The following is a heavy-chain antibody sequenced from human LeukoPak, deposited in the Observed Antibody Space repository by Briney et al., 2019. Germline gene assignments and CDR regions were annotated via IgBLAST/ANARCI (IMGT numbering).Heavy chain of an antibody. D-gene: IGHD4-11*01. CDR1: GFNVSSNY. CDR2: IYSGGST. Sequence: GGSLRLSCAASGFNVSSNYMSWVRQAPGKGLEWVSVIYSGGSTYYADSVKGRFTISRDNSKNTLYLQMNSLRAEDTAVYYCARGKGEYSNYEVYWGQGTLVTVSS. V-gene: IGHV3-66*02. J-gene: IGHJ4*02. CDR3: ARGKGEYSNYEVY.